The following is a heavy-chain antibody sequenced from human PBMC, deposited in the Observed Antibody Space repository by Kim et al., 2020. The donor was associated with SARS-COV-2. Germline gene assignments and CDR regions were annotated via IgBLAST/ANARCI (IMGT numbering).Heavy chain of an antibody. CDR2: IYHSGST. CDR3: ASEATVTTTLGY. V-gene: IGHV4-38-2*02. Sequence: SETLSLTCTVSGYSISSGYYWGWIRQPPGKGLEWIGSIYHSGSTYYNPSLKSRVTISVDTSKNQFSLKLSSVTAADTAVYYCASEATVTTTLGYWGQGTLVTVSS. D-gene: IGHD4-17*01. J-gene: IGHJ4*02. CDR1: GYSISSGYY.